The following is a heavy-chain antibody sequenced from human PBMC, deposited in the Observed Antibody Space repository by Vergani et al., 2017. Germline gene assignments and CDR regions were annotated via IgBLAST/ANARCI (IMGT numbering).Heavy chain of an antibody. Sequence: EVQLVQSGAEVKKPGESLKISCKGSGYSFTSYWIGWVRQMPGKGLEWMGIIYPGDSDTRYSPSFQGQVTISADKSISTAYLQWSSLKASDTAMYYCARAGQEQLVPVGAFDIWGQGTMVTVSS. D-gene: IGHD6-13*01. CDR1: GYSFTSYW. V-gene: IGHV5-51*01. CDR2: IYPGDSDT. J-gene: IGHJ3*02. CDR3: ARAGQEQLVPVGAFDI.